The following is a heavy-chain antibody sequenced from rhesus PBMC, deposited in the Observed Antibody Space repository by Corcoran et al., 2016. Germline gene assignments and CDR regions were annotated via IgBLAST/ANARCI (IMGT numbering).Heavy chain of an antibody. J-gene: IGHJ4*01. V-gene: IGHV4-169*02. D-gene: IGHD3-9*01. CDR2: IYGSGSST. CDR1: GGSISSSY. Sequence: QLQLQESGPGLVKPSETLSVTCAVSGGSISSSYWSWIRQAPGKGLEWFGYIYGSGSSTNYNPSLKSRVTLSVDTSKNQLSLKLSSVTTADTAVYYCARDRGPGAYWGQGVLVTVSS. CDR3: ARDRGPGAY.